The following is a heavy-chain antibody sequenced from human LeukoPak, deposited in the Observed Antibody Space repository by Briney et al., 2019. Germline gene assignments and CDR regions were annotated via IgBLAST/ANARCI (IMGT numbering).Heavy chain of an antibody. D-gene: IGHD5-24*01. Sequence: PQASVKVSCKASGGTFSSYAISWVRQAPGQGLEWMGRITPILGIANYAQKFQGRVTITADKSTSTAYMELSSLRSEDAAVYYCAREEVVEDGYNFAYYGMDVWGQGTTVTVSS. V-gene: IGHV1-69*04. CDR2: ITPILGIA. CDR1: GGTFSSYA. J-gene: IGHJ6*02. CDR3: AREEVVEDGYNFAYYGMDV.